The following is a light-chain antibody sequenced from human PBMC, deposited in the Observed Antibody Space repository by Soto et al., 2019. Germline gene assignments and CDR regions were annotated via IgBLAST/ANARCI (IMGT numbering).Light chain of an antibody. CDR2: DVS. CDR3: SSYTSSSTLV. CDR1: SSDVGGYNY. V-gene: IGLV2-14*01. Sequence: QSVLTQPASVSGSPGQSITLSCTGTSSDVGGYNYVSWYQQHPGKAPKLMIYDVSNRPSGVSNRFSGSKSGNTASLTISGLPAEDEADYYCSSYTSSSTLVFGTGTKLTVL. J-gene: IGLJ1*01.